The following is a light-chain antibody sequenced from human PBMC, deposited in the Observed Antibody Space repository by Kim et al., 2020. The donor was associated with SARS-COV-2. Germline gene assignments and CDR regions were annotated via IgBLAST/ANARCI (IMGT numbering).Light chain of an antibody. Sequence: EIVMTQSPATLSVSPGERATLSCRASQSVSSNSLAWYQQKPGQAPRLLIYGASSRATGIPARFSGSGSGTDFTLTISRLESEDFAVYYCQQYDSSPLTFGEGTKVDIK. CDR1: QSVSSNS. CDR3: QQYDSSPLT. V-gene: IGKV3-20*01. J-gene: IGKJ4*02. CDR2: GAS.